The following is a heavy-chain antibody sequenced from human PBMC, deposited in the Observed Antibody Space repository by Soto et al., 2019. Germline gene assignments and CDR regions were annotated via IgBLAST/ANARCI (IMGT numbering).Heavy chain of an antibody. Sequence: QVQLQESGPGLVKPSETLSLTCTVSGGSVSSGSYYWSWIRQPPGKGLEWIGYIYYSGSTNYNPSLKSRVTISVDTSKNRFSLKLSSVTAADTAVYYCVSKSITGTTAFSDYWGQGTLVTVSS. CDR1: GGSVSSGSYY. D-gene: IGHD1-7*01. V-gene: IGHV4-61*01. J-gene: IGHJ4*02. CDR2: IYYSGST. CDR3: VSKSITGTTAFSDY.